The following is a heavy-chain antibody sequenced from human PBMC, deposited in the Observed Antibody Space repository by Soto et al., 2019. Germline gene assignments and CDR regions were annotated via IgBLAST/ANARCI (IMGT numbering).Heavy chain of an antibody. D-gene: IGHD1-1*01. V-gene: IGHV3-7*01. CDR3: ARTGDGHHDFLDY. Sequence: GGSLRLSCADSGFTFSSYWMNWVRQAPGEGLGWVANINQDGNEDNLLDSVKGRFTISRDNAKNSLFLQMNSLRVDDTAVYYCARTGDGHHDFLDYWGQGALVTVSS. CDR1: GFTFSSYW. J-gene: IGHJ4*02. CDR2: INQDGNED.